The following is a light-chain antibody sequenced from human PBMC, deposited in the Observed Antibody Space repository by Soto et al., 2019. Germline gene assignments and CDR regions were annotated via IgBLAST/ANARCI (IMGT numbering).Light chain of an antibody. CDR3: QHYNTYPWT. CDR2: KAS. J-gene: IGKJ1*01. Sequence: DIQMTQSPSILSASVGDRVTITCRASQSISSWLAWYHQKPGKAPNLLIHKASHLESGVPSRFSGSGSGTEFTLTISSLQPGDFATYYCQHYNTYPWTFGQGTKVEIK. V-gene: IGKV1-5*03. CDR1: QSISSW.